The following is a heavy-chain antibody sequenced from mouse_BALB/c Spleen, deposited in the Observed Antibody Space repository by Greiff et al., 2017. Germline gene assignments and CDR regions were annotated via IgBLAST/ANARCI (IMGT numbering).Heavy chain of an antibody. J-gene: IGHJ4*01. CDR1: GYSFTDYA. Sequence: VQLQQSGPELVKPGASVKISCKASGYSFTDYAMHWVKQSHAKSLEWIGVISTYYGDASYNQKFKGKATMTVDKSSSTAYMELARLTSEDSAIYYCARDYSAMDYWGQGTSVTVSS. D-gene: IGHD2-12*01. CDR3: ARDYSAMDY. V-gene: IGHV1-67*01. CDR2: ISTYYGDA.